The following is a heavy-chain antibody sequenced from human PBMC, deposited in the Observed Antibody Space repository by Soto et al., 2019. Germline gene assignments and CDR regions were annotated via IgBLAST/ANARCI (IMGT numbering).Heavy chain of an antibody. J-gene: IGHJ4*02. CDR1: GFTFSSYG. V-gene: IGHV3-30*03. CDR3: ARDQWLVLGGDY. Sequence: QVQLVESGGGVVQPGRSLRLSCAASGFTFSSYGMHWVRQAPGKGLEWVAVISYDGSNKYYADAVKGRFTISRDNSKNTLYLQVNSLRTEDTAVYYCARDQWLVLGGDYWGQGTLVTVSS. D-gene: IGHD6-19*01. CDR2: ISYDGSNK.